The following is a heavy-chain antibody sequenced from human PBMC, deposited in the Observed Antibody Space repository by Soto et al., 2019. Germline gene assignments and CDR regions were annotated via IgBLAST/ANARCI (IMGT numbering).Heavy chain of an antibody. Sequence: QVQLVESGGGVVQPGRSLRLSCAASGFTFSSYAMHWVRQATGKGLEWVAVISYDGSNKYYADSVKGRFTISRDNSKNTLYLQMNSLRAEDTAVYYCARGYYYGSGSYYNAVDYWGQGTLVTVSS. CDR2: ISYDGSNK. CDR1: GFTFSSYA. J-gene: IGHJ4*02. CDR3: ARGYYYGSGSYYNAVDY. D-gene: IGHD3-10*01. V-gene: IGHV3-30-3*01.